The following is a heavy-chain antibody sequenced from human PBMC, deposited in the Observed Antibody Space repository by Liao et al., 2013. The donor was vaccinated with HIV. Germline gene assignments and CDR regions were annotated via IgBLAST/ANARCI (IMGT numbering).Heavy chain of an antibody. Sequence: QVQLQQWGAGLLKPSETLSLTCAVYGGSFSGYYWSWIRQPPGKGLEWIGEINHSGITNYNPSLKSRVTISVDTSKNHFSLKLSSVTAADTAVYYCATSRAAFDIWGQGTMVTVSS. CDR2: INHSGIT. CDR1: GGSFSGYY. J-gene: IGHJ3*02. V-gene: IGHV4-34*01. CDR3: ATSRAAFDI.